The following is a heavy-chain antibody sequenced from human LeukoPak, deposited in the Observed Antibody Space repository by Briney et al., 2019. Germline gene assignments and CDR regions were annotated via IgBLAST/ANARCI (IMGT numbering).Heavy chain of an antibody. J-gene: IGHJ3*02. CDR1: GYTFTGYY. CDR3: ARELDPDAFDI. Sequence: ASVKVSCKASGYTFTGYYMHWVRQAPGQGLEWMGWINPNSGGTNYAQKFQGWVTMTRDTSISTAYMELSRLRSDDAAVYYCARELDPDAFDIWGQGTMVTVSS. D-gene: IGHD1-1*01. CDR2: INPNSGGT. V-gene: IGHV1-2*04.